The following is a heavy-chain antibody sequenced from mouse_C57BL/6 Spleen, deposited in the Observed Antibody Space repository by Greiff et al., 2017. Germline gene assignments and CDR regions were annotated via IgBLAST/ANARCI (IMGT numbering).Heavy chain of an antibody. D-gene: IGHD1-1*01. V-gene: IGHV3-6*01. CDR1: GYSITSGYY. CDR3: ASGRYYYGSSPSDY. Sequence: EVQLVESGPGLVKPSQSLSLTCSVTGYSITSGYYWNWIRQFPGNKLEWMGYISYDGSNIYNPSLKNRISITRDTSKNQFFLKLNSVTTEDTATYYCASGRYYYGSSPSDYWGQGTTLTVSS. CDR2: ISYDGSN. J-gene: IGHJ2*01.